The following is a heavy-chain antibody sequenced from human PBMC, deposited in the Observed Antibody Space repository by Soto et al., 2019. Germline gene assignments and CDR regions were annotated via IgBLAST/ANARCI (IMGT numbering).Heavy chain of an antibody. D-gene: IGHD7-27*01. V-gene: IGHV3-33*01. CDR3: ARETGGQLNGMDV. J-gene: IGHJ6*02. Sequence: QVQLVESGGGVVQPGRSLRLSCAVSGFTFSSYGMHWVRQAPGKGLEWVAVIWYDGSNKYYADSVKGRFTISRDDSKNRLYLHRNTLRAEDRGVYYCARETGGQLNGMDVWAQGPTVTVSS. CDR1: GFTFSSYG. CDR2: IWYDGSNK.